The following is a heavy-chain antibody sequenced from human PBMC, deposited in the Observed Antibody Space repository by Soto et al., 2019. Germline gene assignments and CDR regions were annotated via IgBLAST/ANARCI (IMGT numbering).Heavy chain of an antibody. CDR1: GFTFSTYA. CDR2: ISGGGGST. CDR3: ACLAWFGDPVPPFDC. J-gene: IGHJ4*02. V-gene: IGHV3-23*01. D-gene: IGHD3-10*01. Sequence: EVQLLESGGGLVQPGGSLRLSCAASGFTFSTYAMSWVRRAPGKGLEWVSGISGGGGSTHHADSVKGRFTISRDNSKNMVYLQVNSPRAEDTAVYYCACLAWFGDPVPPFDCWGQGTVVTVTS.